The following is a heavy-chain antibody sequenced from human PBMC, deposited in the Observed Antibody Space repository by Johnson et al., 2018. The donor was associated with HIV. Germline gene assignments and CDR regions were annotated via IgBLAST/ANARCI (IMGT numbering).Heavy chain of an antibody. CDR2: IRYDGGNK. CDR1: GFTLSNYG. J-gene: IGHJ3*02. CDR3: ASGDELGDDAFDI. D-gene: IGHD7-27*01. V-gene: IGHV3-33*08. Sequence: QVQLVESGGGVVQPGRSLRLSCAASGFTLSNYGMHWVRQAPGKGLEWVAFIRYDGGNKYYSDSVKGRFTISRDNAKNSLYLQMNSLRAEDTALYYCASGDELGDDAFDIWGQGTMVTVSS.